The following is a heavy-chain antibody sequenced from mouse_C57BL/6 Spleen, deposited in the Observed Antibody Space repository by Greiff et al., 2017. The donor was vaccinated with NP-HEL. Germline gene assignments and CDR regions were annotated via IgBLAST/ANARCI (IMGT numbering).Heavy chain of an antibody. J-gene: IGHJ2*01. CDR1: GYAFTNYL. Sequence: VQLQQSGAELVRPGTSVKVSCKASGYAFTNYLIEWVKQRPGQGLEWIGVINPGSGGTNYNEKFKGKATLTADKSSSTAYMQLSSLTSEDSAVYFCARSGGYAPYYFDYWGQGTTLTVSS. CDR3: ARSGGYAPYYFDY. V-gene: IGHV1-54*01. CDR2: INPGSGGT. D-gene: IGHD2-10*02.